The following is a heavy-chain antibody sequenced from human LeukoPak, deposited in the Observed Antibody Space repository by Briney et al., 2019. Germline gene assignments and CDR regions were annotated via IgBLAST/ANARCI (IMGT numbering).Heavy chain of an antibody. D-gene: IGHD4-17*01. Sequence: PGGSLRLSCAASGFTFSSYSMNWVRQAPGKGLEWVSYISSSGSTIYYADSVKGRFTISRDNAKNSLYLQMNSLRAEDTAVYYCARGGYGDYLNWFDPWGQGTLVTVSS. CDR1: GFTFSSYS. CDR3: ARGGYGDYLNWFDP. V-gene: IGHV3-48*04. CDR2: ISSSGSTI. J-gene: IGHJ5*02.